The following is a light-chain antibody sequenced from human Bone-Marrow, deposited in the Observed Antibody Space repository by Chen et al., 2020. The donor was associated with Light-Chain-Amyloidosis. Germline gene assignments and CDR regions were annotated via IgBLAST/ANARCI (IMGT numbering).Light chain of an antibody. CDR2: YKSDSDN. V-gene: IGLV5-45*01. CDR3: MIWHGSAWV. J-gene: IGLJ3*02. CDR1: SGINVGMYT. Sequence: QAVMTQPASLSASPGASASLTCTLRSGINVGMYTMYLYQQKPGSPPQYPLTYKSDSDNQQGSGRPIRICGSKDASAQAGILLVSGLHSEDEADYYGMIWHGSAWVFGGGTKLTVL.